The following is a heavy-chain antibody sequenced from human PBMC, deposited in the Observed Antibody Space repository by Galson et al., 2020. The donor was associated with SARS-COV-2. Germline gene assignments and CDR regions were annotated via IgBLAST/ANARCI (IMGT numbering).Heavy chain of an antibody. D-gene: IGHD2-8*01. CDR3: ARELLNCSNGVCSGGVDY. Sequence: SVKVSCKASGGAFGSSAISWVRQAPGQGLEWMGRVVPILTMTNYAQQFQGRLTITADKSTSTAFMELSGLTSDDTARYYCARELLNCSNGVCSGGVDYWGQGTLVTVSS. CDR2: VVPILTMT. V-gene: IGHV1-69*04. CDR1: GGAFGSSA. J-gene: IGHJ4*02.